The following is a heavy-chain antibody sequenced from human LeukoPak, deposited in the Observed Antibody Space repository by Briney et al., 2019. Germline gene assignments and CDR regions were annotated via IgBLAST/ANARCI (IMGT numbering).Heavy chain of an antibody. CDR1: RFTSRNYW. CDR2: INQDVSKK. J-gene: IGHJ4*02. D-gene: IGHD2-21*02. V-gene: IGHV3-7*01. Sequence: PGGSLRLSCVASRFTSRNYWMSSVRQAPGQGLEWGANINQDVSKKLYADTMKGRFTISRDNGKESLYLQLNSLRAEDTAVYYCAKWGPYCVGDYCPALDSWGQGTLVTVSS. CDR3: AKWGPYCVGDYCPALDS.